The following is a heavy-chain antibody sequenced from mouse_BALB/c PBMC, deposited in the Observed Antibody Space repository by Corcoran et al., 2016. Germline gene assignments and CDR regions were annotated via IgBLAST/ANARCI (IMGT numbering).Heavy chain of an antibody. CDR3: ARATATTC. CDR1: GFNIKDTY. V-gene: IGHV14-3*02. D-gene: IGHD1-2*01. J-gene: IGHJ2*01. Sequence: EVQLQQSGAELVKPGASVKLSCTASGFNIKDTYMHWVKQRPEQGLEWIGRIDPANGNTKYDPKFQGKATISADTSSNTAYLQLSSLTSEDTAVYYCARATATTCWGQGTTLTVSS. CDR2: IDPANGNT.